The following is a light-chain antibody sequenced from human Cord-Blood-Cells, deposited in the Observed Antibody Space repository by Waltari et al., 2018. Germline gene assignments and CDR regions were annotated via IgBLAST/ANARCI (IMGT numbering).Light chain of an antibody. J-gene: IGLJ2*01. CDR1: NIGSKS. Sequence: SYVLTQPPSVSVAPGQTARLTCRGNNIGSKSVHWYQQKPGQAPVLVVYDESDRPSGIPERFAGSNAGNTATLTISRVEAGDEADYYCQVWDSSSDHPVVFGGGTKLTVL. CDR3: QVWDSSSDHPVV. CDR2: DES. V-gene: IGLV3-21*02.